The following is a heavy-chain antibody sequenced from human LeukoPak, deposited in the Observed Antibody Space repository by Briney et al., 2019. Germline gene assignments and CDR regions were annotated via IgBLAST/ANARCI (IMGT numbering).Heavy chain of an antibody. D-gene: IGHD2-21*01. CDR1: GFIFSAYG. CDR3: AKPVIPSSYQETYYMDV. V-gene: IGHV3-30*02. J-gene: IGHJ6*03. Sequence: PGGSLRLSCAASGFIFSAYGMHWDRQAPGEGLEWVAYIRHDESRTFYADSVKGRFTISRDDSKNTLYLQMHILRAEDTALYYCAKPVIPSSYQETYYMDVWGKGTTVTVS. CDR2: IRHDESRT.